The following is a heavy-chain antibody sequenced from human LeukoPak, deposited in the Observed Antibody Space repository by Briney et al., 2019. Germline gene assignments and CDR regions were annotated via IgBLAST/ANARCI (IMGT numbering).Heavy chain of an antibody. Sequence: GGSLRLSCAASGFTFSSYSMNWVRHAPGKGLEWVSSISSSSSYIYYADSVKGRFTISRDNAKNSLYLQMNSLRAEDTAVYYCARAPGDARIQLWLQDYWGQGTLVTVSS. CDR1: GFTFSSYS. D-gene: IGHD5-18*01. CDR2: ISSSSSYI. CDR3: ARAPGDARIQLWLQDY. J-gene: IGHJ4*02. V-gene: IGHV3-21*01.